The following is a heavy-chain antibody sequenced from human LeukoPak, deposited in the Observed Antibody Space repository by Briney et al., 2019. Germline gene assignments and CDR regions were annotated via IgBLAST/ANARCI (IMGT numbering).Heavy chain of an antibody. CDR2: ISHSGGP. J-gene: IGHJ4*02. D-gene: IGHD2-15*01. Sequence: SETLSLTCAVYGGSFSDYYWSWIRQPPGKGLEWIGDISHSGGPVYTPSLKSRVTISADTSKNQFSLKLNFVTAADTAIYYCARQGSRFWGYLDYWGQGTLLTVSS. CDR1: GGSFSDYY. CDR3: ARQGSRFWGYLDY. V-gene: IGHV4-34*01.